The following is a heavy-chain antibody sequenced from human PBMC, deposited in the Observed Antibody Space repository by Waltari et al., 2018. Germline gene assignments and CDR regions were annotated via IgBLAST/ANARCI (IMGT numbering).Heavy chain of an antibody. D-gene: IGHD6-13*01. CDR1: GFALSSYE. V-gene: IGHV3-48*03. CDR3: ARDTQQQLGLFDY. Sequence: EVQLVESGGGLVQPGGSLRLSCAASGFALSSYEMNWVRQAPGRGLEWVSYIISSGDGTYYADSVKGRFTISRDNAKNSLYLQMNSLRVEDTAVYYCARDTQQQLGLFDYWGQGTLVIVSS. CDR2: IISSGDGT. J-gene: IGHJ4*02.